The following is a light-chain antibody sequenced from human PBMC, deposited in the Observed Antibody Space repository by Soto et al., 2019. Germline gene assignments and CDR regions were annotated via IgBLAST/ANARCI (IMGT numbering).Light chain of an antibody. Sequence: EIVLTQSPVTLSLSPGERATLSCRASQSVSIYLAWYQQKPGQDPGLLIYDASNRATGVPDRFSGSGSGTDFTLTISRLEPEDFAVYYCQQYGSSLRTFGQGTKVDIK. J-gene: IGKJ1*01. CDR2: DAS. CDR3: QQYGSSLRT. V-gene: IGKV3-20*01. CDR1: QSVSIY.